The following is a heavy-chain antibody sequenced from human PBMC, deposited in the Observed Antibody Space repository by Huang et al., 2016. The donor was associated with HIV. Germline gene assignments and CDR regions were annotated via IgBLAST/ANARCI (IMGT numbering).Heavy chain of an antibody. V-gene: IGHV3-30*18. J-gene: IGHJ4*02. Sequence: QVQLVESGGGVVQPGRSLRLSCAASGFTFSNSGVHWVRQAPGKGLEGVAAISYDGSYQYYSDSVKGRFTISRDDSQNTLYLQMSSLRAEDTAVYFCAKDREDSAYQLDYWGQGTRVTVSS. CDR2: ISYDGSYQ. CDR3: AKDREDSAYQLDY. CDR1: GFTFSNSG. D-gene: IGHD5-12*01.